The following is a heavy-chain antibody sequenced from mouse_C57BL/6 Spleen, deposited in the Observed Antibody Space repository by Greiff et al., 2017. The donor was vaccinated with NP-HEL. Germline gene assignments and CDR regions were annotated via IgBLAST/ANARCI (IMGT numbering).Heavy chain of an antibody. D-gene: IGHD1-1*01. CDR2: ISDGGSYT. J-gene: IGHJ3*01. CDR3: ARDGSSYAWFAY. Sequence: EVQLVESGGGLVKPGGSLKLSCAASGFTFSSYAMSWVRQTPEKRLEWVATISDGGSYTYYPDNVKGRFTISRDNAKNNLYLQMSHLKSEDTAMYYCARDGSSYAWFAYWGQGTLVTVSA. CDR1: GFTFSSYA. V-gene: IGHV5-4*01.